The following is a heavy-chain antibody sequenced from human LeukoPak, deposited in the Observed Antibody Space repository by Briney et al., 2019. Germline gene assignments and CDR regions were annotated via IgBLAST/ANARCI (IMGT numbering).Heavy chain of an antibody. Sequence: GGSLRLSCAASGFTVRSNYMSWVRQAPGKGLEWVSAIYSGGSTYYADSVMGRFTISRDNSKNTLYLQMSSLRAEDTAVYYCARDQSYDFWSDYYYYMDVWGKGTTVTVSS. V-gene: IGHV3-66*02. J-gene: IGHJ6*03. CDR1: GFTVRSNY. CDR3: ARDQSYDFWSDYYYYMDV. D-gene: IGHD3-3*01. CDR2: IYSGGST.